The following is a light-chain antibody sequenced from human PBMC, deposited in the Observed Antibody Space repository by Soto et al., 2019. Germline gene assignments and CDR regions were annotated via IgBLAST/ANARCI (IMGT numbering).Light chain of an antibody. Sequence: SYELTQPLSVSVALGQTAIITCGGNNIGRKDVHWYQQKPGQAPVLVIYRNTKRPSGIPERFSGSNSGNTATLTISRAQAGDEADYYCQVWDTSAVVFGSGTKLTVL. CDR1: NIGRKD. V-gene: IGLV3-9*01. CDR3: QVWDTSAVV. CDR2: RNT. J-gene: IGLJ2*01.